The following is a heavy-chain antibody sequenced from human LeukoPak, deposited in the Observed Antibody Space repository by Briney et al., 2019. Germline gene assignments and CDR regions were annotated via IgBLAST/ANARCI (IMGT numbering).Heavy chain of an antibody. CDR1: GGSFSGYY. CDR2: INHSGST. V-gene: IGHV4-34*01. D-gene: IGHD2-15*01. J-gene: IGHJ4*02. Sequence: SETLSLTCAVYGGSFSGYYWSWIRQPPGKGLERIGEINHSGSTNYNPSLKSRVTISVDTSKNQFSLKLSSVTAAGTAVYYCAGRGYCSGDSCSVVDYWGQGTLVTVSS. CDR3: AGRGYCSGDSCSVVDY.